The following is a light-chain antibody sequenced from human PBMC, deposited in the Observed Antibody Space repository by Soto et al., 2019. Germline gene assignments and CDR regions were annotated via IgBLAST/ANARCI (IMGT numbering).Light chain of an antibody. Sequence: DIQMTQSPSSLSASVGDRVTITCRASQAIRNDLGWYQQKPAKAPKRLIYAASSLQSGVPSRFSGSGSGTEFTLTISDVQPEDFALYYCHQRQSWPRTFGQGTKVDIK. CDR3: HQRQSWPRT. CDR2: AAS. J-gene: IGKJ1*01. CDR1: QAIRND. V-gene: IGKV1-17*02.